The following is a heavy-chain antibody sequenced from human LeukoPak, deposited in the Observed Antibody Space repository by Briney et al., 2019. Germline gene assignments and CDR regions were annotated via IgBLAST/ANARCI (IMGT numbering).Heavy chain of an antibody. J-gene: IGHJ4*02. CDR1: GGSISSGGYS. Sequence: KPSETLSLTCAVSGGSISSGGYSWSWIRQPPGKGLEWIGYIYHSGSTYYNPSLKSRVTISVDRSKNQFSLKLSSVTAADTAVYYCASSGYYYGSSGYYPDYWGQGTLVTVSS. CDR3: ASSGYYYGSSGYYPDY. V-gene: IGHV4-30-2*01. CDR2: IYHSGST. D-gene: IGHD3-22*01.